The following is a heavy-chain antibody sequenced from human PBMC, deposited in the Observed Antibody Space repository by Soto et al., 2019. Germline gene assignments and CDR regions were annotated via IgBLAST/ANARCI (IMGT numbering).Heavy chain of an antibody. D-gene: IGHD5-12*01. J-gene: IGHJ4*02. CDR2: IVVGSGNT. Sequence: SVKVSCKASGFTFTSSAMQWVRQARGQRLEWIGWIVVGSGNTNYAQKFQERVTITRDMSTSTAYMELSSLRSEDTAVYYCAAVAYSGYDFGGMIDYWGQGTLVTVSS. CDR3: AAVAYSGYDFGGMIDY. V-gene: IGHV1-58*02. CDR1: GFTFTSSA.